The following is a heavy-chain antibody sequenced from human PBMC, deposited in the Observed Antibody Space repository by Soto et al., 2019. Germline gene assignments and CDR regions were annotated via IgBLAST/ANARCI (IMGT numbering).Heavy chain of an antibody. D-gene: IGHD6-6*01. J-gene: IGHJ4*02. CDR3: AKRIQSIAARPFDY. Sequence: EVQLVETGGGLIQPGGSLRLSCAASGFTVSSNYMSWVRQAPGKGLEWVSVISGSGGSSYYADSVKGRFTISRDNSKNTLYLQMNSLRAEDTAVYYCAKRIQSIAARPFDYWGQGTLVTVSS. CDR2: ISGSGGSS. CDR1: GFTVSSNY. V-gene: IGHV3-53*02.